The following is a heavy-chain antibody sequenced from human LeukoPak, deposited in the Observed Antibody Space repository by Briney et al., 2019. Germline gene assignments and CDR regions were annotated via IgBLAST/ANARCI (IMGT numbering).Heavy chain of an antibody. CDR1: GFTFSSYA. Sequence: GGSLRLSCAASGFTFSSYAMSWVRQAPRKGLDWVSAISGSGGSTFYADSVKGRFTISRDNSKNTLYLQMNSLRAEDTAVYYCAMQGYSSSWYPFDYWGQGTLVTVSS. CDR3: AMQGYSSSWYPFDY. CDR2: ISGSGGST. V-gene: IGHV3-23*01. J-gene: IGHJ4*02. D-gene: IGHD6-13*01.